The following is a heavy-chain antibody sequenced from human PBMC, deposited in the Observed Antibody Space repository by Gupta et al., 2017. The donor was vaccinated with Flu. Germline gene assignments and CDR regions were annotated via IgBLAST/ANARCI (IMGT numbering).Heavy chain of an antibody. CDR1: GFIFYTYG. Sequence: QVQLVESGGGVVQPGKSLRLSCAASGFIFYTYGMYWVRPAPGKGLEWVAFISYDGSKKSYADSVKGRFTISRDNSRNTLYLQMSSLRAEDTAVYHCAKTPRDYGDYDYYFDYWGQGILVTVSS. V-gene: IGHV3-30*18. J-gene: IGHJ4*02. CDR3: AKTPRDYGDYDYYFDY. CDR2: ISYDGSKK. D-gene: IGHD4-17*01.